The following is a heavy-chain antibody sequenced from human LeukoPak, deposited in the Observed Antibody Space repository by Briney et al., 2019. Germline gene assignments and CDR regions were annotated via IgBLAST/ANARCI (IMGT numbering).Heavy chain of an antibody. Sequence: GASVKVSCKASGYTFTSYDINWVRQATGQGLEWMGWMNPNSGNTGYAQKFQGRVTMTRNTSISTAYMELSSLRSEDTAVYYCARGRNSMVRGDIITEDYWGQGTLVTVSS. CDR1: GYTFTSYD. V-gene: IGHV1-8*01. J-gene: IGHJ4*02. D-gene: IGHD3-10*01. CDR2: MNPNSGNT. CDR3: ARGRNSMVRGDIITEDY.